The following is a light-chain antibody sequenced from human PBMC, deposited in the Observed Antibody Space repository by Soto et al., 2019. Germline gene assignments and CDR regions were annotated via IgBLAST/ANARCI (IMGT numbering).Light chain of an antibody. V-gene: IGKV1-5*01. J-gene: IGKJ5*01. CDR1: QSISSW. Sequence: DIQMTQSPSALSASVGDRATITCRASQSISSWLAWYQQKPGKAPKLLIYDASTLQSGVPSRYSGSGSGTEFTLTISSLEPEDSAVYYCQQRNIWPPVTFGQGTRLEIK. CDR2: DAS. CDR3: QQRNIWPPVT.